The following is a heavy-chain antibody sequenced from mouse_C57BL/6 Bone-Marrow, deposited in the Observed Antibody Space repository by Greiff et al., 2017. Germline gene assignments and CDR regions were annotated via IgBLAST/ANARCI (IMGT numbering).Heavy chain of an antibody. CDR3: ARPYYSNYTYAMDY. CDR2: INPGSGGT. D-gene: IGHD2-5*01. CDR1: GYAFTNYL. Sequence: VQLQQSGAELVRPGTSVKVSCKASGYAFTNYLIEWVKQRPGQGLEWIGVINPGSGGTNYNEKFKGKATLTADKSSSTAYMQLSSLTSEDSAVYFCARPYYSNYTYAMDYWGQGTSVTVSS. J-gene: IGHJ4*01. V-gene: IGHV1-54*01.